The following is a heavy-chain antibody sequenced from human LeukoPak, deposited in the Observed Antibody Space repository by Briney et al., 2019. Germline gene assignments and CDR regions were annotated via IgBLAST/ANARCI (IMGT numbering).Heavy chain of an antibody. V-gene: IGHV4-4*07. J-gene: IGHJ4*02. CDR2: IYTSGST. CDR1: GGSITNYY. D-gene: IGHD5-18*01. CDR3: LYSYGSRSRFVY. Sequence: PSETLSLTCTVSGGSITNYYWSWIRQPAGKGLEWIGRIYTSGSTNYNPSLRSRVTISVDTSKNQFSLKLTSVTAADTAVYYCLYSYGSRSRFVYWGQGTLVTVSS.